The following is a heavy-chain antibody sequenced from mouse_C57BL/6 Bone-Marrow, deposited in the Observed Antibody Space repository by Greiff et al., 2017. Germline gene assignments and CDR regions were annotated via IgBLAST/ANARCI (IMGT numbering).Heavy chain of an antibody. D-gene: IGHD2-3*01. V-gene: IGHV2-9-1*01. J-gene: IGHJ2*01. Sequence: VQLVESGPGLVEPSQSLSITCTVSGFSLTSYAISWVRQPPGKGLEWLGVIWTGGGTNYNSALKSRLSISKDNSKSQVFLKMNSLQTDDTARYYCARNGYDGYPYYFDYWGQGTTLTVSS. CDR3: ARNGYDGYPYYFDY. CDR1: GFSLTSYA. CDR2: IWTGGGT.